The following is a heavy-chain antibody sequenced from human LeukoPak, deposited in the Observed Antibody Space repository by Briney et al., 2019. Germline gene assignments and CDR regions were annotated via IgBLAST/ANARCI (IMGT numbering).Heavy chain of an antibody. CDR3: AKVSCSSTSCPLDY. CDR1: GFTFSSYW. Sequence: GGSLRLSCAASGFTFSSYWMHWVRQVPGKGLVWASRINGDRSTISYADSVKGRFTISRDNSKNTLYLQMNSLRAEDTAVYYCAKVSCSSTSCPLDYWGQGTLVTVSS. V-gene: IGHV3-74*01. D-gene: IGHD2-2*01. J-gene: IGHJ4*02. CDR2: INGDRSTI.